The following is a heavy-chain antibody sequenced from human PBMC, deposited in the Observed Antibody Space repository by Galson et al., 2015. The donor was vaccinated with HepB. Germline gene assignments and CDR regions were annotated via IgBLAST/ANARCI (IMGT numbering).Heavy chain of an antibody. J-gene: IGHJ6*03. Sequence: KVSCKPSGVMFTGYYLHWVRQVPGQRLEWMGRINPDGGATDSAQRFQDRVTLTSDTSINTAYMELRSLRADVPGVYYGARYSDMAVWGTGTMVTVSS. V-gene: IGHV1-2*05. CDR3: ARYSDMAV. CDR2: INPDGGAT. CDR1: GVMFTGYY.